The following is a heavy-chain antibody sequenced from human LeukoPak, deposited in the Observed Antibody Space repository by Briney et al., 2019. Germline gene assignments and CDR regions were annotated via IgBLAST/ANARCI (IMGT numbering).Heavy chain of an antibody. Sequence: PSETLSLTCTVSGGSISSYYWSWIRQPPEKGLEWIGEINHSGSTNYNPSLKSRVTISADTSKNQLSLKLSSVTAADTAVYYCARGRGLVVVTARRAFDIWGQGTMVTVSS. CDR2: INHSGST. J-gene: IGHJ3*02. CDR3: ARGRGLVVVTARRAFDI. D-gene: IGHD2-21*02. CDR1: GGSISSYY. V-gene: IGHV4-34*01.